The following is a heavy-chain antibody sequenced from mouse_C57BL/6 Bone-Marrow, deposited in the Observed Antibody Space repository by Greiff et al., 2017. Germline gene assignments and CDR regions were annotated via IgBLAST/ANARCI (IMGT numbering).Heavy chain of an antibody. V-gene: IGHV14-4*01. CDR1: GFNIKDDY. CDR3: TTNGYFPWFAY. J-gene: IGHJ3*01. Sequence: EVQLQQSGAELVRPGASVKLSCTASGFNIKDDYMHWVKQRPEQGLEWIGWIDPENGDTEYASKFQGKATITEDTSSNTAYLQLSSRTSEDTAVYYCTTNGYFPWFAYWGQGTLVTVSA. D-gene: IGHD2-3*01. CDR2: IDPENGDT.